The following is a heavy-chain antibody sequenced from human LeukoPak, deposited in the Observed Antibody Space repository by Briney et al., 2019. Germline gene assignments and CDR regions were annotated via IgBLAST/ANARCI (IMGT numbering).Heavy chain of an antibody. CDR3: ARGQGRGQIHAFDI. J-gene: IGHJ3*02. D-gene: IGHD3-10*01. Sequence: SETLSLTCAVYGGSFSGYYWSWIRQPPGKGLEWIGEINHSGSTNYNPSLKSRVTISVDTSKNQFSLKLSSATAADTAVYYCARGQGRGQIHAFDIWGQGTMVTVSS. CDR2: INHSGST. V-gene: IGHV4-34*01. CDR1: GGSFSGYY.